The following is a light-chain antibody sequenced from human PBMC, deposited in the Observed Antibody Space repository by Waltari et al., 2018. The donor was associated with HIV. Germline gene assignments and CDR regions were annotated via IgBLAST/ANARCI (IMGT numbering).Light chain of an antibody. V-gene: IGKV3D-20*01. J-gene: IGKJ4*01. CDR3: QQYGSSPLT. Sequence: EIVLTQSPATLSLSPGERATLPCGASQSISNNYLAWYQRKPGQAPRFLMYDASKRATGIPDRFRGSGSGTDFTLTISRLEPEDFAVYYCQQYGSSPLTFGGGTKVEIK. CDR1: QSISNNY. CDR2: DAS.